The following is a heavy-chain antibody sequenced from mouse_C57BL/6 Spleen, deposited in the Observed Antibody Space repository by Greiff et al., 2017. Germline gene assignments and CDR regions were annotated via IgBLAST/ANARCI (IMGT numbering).Heavy chain of an antibody. Sequence: DVMLVESGGGLVKPGGSLKLSCAASGFTFSDYGMHWVRQAPEKGLEWVAYISSGSSTIYYADTVKGRFTISRDNAKNTLILQMTSLRSEDTAMYYCAKQLHYYYAMDYWGQGTSVTVSS. V-gene: IGHV5-17*01. J-gene: IGHJ4*01. CDR1: GFTFSDYG. CDR3: AKQLHYYYAMDY. CDR2: ISSGSSTI. D-gene: IGHD2-1*01.